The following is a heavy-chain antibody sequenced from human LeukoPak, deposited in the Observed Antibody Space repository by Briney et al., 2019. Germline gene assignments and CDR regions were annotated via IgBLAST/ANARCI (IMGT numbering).Heavy chain of an antibody. Sequence: GGSLRLSCVASGFTLSIYQVNWVRQAPGKGPEWLSYISTRSDDIYYAESVKGRFAISRDNAKNSLFLQMDNLRDEDTGIYFCARGVPTRTFDLWGQGTLVTVSS. CDR1: GFTLSIYQ. V-gene: IGHV3-21*04. CDR2: ISTRSDDI. D-gene: IGHD1-14*01. CDR3: ARGVPTRTFDL. J-gene: IGHJ4*02.